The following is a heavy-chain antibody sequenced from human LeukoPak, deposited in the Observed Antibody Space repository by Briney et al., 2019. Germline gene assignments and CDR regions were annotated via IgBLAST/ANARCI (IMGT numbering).Heavy chain of an antibody. D-gene: IGHD4-17*01. Sequence: PGGSLRLSRAASGFTFSIYAMSWVPQAPGRGPEWVSAISGSGGSTYYADSVKGRVTISRDNSKKQLYLQMISLRDEDTAVYHCAKVLDGDYGHYYYGMDVWGQGPTVTVSS. CDR2: ISGSGGST. CDR3: AKVLDGDYGHYYYGMDV. CDR1: GFTFSIYA. J-gene: IGHJ6*02. V-gene: IGHV3-23*01.